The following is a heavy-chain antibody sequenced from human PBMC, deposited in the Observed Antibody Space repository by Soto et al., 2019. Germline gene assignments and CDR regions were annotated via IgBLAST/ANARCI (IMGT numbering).Heavy chain of an antibody. Sequence: EVQLVESGGGLVQPGGSLRLSCAASGFTFSSYWMHWVRQAPGKGLVWVSRINSDGSSTSYADSVKGRFTISRDNAKDTLYLQMNSLRAEDTAVYYCARYQRGGHAMVRGVGDAFDIWGQGTMVTVSS. CDR2: INSDGSST. CDR3: ARYQRGGHAMVRGVGDAFDI. J-gene: IGHJ3*02. V-gene: IGHV3-74*01. D-gene: IGHD3-10*01. CDR1: GFTFSSYW.